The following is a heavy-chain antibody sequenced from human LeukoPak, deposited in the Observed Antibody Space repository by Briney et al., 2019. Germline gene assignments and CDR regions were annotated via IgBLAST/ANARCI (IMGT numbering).Heavy chain of an antibody. Sequence: PGRSLRLSCAASGFTFSSYGMHWVRQAPGKGLEWVAVIWYDGSNKYYADSVKGRFTISRDNSKNTLYLQMNSLRAEDTAVYYCAKPDPYSGSYYYYFDYWGQGTLVTVSS. V-gene: IGHV3-33*06. CDR2: IWYDGSNK. J-gene: IGHJ4*02. D-gene: IGHD1-26*01. CDR1: GFTFSSYG. CDR3: AKPDPYSGSYYYYFDY.